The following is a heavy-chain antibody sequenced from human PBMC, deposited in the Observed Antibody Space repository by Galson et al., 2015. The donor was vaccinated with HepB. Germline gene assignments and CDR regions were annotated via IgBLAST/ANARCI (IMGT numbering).Heavy chain of an antibody. CDR3: ARRVTMVRGVIFSSDWFDP. D-gene: IGHD3-10*01. J-gene: IGHJ5*02. V-gene: IGHV5-10-1*01. CDR1: GYSFTSYW. CDR2: IDPSDSYT. Sequence: QSGAEVKKPGESLRISCKGSGYSFTSYWISWVRQMPGKGLEWMGRIDPSDSYTNYSPSFQGHVTISADKSISTAYLQWSSLKASDTAMYYCARRVTMVRGVIFSSDWFDPWGQGTLVTVSS.